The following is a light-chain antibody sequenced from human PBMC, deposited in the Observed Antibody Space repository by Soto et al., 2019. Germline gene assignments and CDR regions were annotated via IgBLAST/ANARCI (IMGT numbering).Light chain of an antibody. CDR2: DAS. Sequence: EIVLTQSPATLSLSPGEIATLSCRASQSVSSYLAWYQQKPGQAPRLLIYDASNRATGIPARFSGSRSGTDFTLTISSLEPDDFAVYYCQQRSNWPPVYTFGQGTKLDIK. V-gene: IGKV3-11*01. CDR1: QSVSSY. CDR3: QQRSNWPPVYT. J-gene: IGKJ2*01.